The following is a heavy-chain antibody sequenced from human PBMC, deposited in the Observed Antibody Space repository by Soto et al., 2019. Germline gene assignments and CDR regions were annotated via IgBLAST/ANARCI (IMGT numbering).Heavy chain of an antibody. CDR1: GGSISSYY. J-gene: IGHJ3*02. V-gene: IGHV4-59*08. CDR2: IYNSGST. D-gene: IGHD6-13*01. CDR3: ARRYSSAFDI. Sequence: SETLSLTCHVSGGSISSYYLSWIRQPPGKGLEWIGYIYNSGSTNYNPSLKSRVTISVDTSKNQFSLKLSSVTAADTAVYYCARRYSSAFDIWGQGTMVTVSS.